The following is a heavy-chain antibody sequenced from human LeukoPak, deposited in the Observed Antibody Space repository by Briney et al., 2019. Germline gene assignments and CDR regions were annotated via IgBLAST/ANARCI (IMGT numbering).Heavy chain of an antibody. CDR3: ARDNGVVHGVYYMDV. J-gene: IGHJ6*03. V-gene: IGHV3-7*01. CDR1: GLTFSNYW. D-gene: IGHD3-3*01. CDR2: IKQDGSEK. Sequence: PGGSLRLSCAASGLTFSNYWMTWVRQAPGKGQEWVADIKQDGSEKLYVKSVRGRFTISRDNAKMSLFLQMNSLRAEDTAVYYCARDNGVVHGVYYMDVWGKGTTVTVS.